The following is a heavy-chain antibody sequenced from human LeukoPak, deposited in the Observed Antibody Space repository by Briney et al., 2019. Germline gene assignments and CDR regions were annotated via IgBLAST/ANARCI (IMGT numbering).Heavy chain of an antibody. CDR2: MNPNSGNT. CDR1: GYTFTGYY. CDR3: ARRKVPSIAARPFDP. Sequence: GASVKVSCKASGYTFTGYYMHWVRRAPGQGLEWMGWMNPNSGNTGYAQKFQGRVTITRNTSISTAYMELSSLRSEDTAVYYCARRKVPSIAARPFDPWGQGTLVTVSS. D-gene: IGHD6-6*01. V-gene: IGHV1-8*03. J-gene: IGHJ5*02.